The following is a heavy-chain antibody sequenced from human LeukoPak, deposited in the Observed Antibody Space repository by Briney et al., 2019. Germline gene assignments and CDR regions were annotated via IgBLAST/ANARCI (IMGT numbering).Heavy chain of an antibody. J-gene: IGHJ2*01. D-gene: IGHD6-19*01. CDR2: IYSGGST. Sequence: GGSLRFSCAASGFTVSSNYMSGVRQAPGKGLEWVSVIYSGGSTYYADSVKGRFTISRDNSKNTLYLQMNSLRAEDTAVYYCARVAGYSSGWNYWYFDLWGRGTLVTVSS. CDR1: GFTVSSNY. V-gene: IGHV3-53*01. CDR3: ARVAGYSSGWNYWYFDL.